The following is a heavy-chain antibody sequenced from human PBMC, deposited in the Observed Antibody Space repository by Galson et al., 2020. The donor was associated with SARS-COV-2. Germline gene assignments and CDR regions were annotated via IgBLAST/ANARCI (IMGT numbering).Heavy chain of an antibody. D-gene: IGHD6-19*01. Sequence: GGSLRLSCATSGFTFDDYTMHWVRQAPGKGLEWVSLISWDGGGTKYADSVKGRFTVSRDNSKNSLYLQMNSLRTEDTALYFCAKAPEYMNGWYAIDYWGQGTLVTVSS. J-gene: IGHJ4*02. CDR2: ISWDGGGT. CDR3: AKAPEYMNGWYAIDY. CDR1: GFTFDDYT. V-gene: IGHV3-43*01.